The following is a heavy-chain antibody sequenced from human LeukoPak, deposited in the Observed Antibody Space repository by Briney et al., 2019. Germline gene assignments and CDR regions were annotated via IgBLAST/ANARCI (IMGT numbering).Heavy chain of an antibody. CDR2: LYNTGNT. CDR3: AKVGANYPYYFDY. J-gene: IGHJ4*02. CDR1: GFTVNSNY. Sequence: GGSLRLSCAASGFTVNSNYLSWVRQAPGKGLEWVSTLYNTGNTYYANSVKGRFSISRDNSMNTLFLQMNSLRAEDTAVYYCAKVGANYPYYFDYWGQGTLVTVSS. D-gene: IGHD4/OR15-4a*01. V-gene: IGHV3-53*01.